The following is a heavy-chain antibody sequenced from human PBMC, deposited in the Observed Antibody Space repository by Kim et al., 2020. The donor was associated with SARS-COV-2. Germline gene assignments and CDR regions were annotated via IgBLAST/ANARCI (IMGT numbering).Heavy chain of an antibody. CDR3: ARPCSQGALSWGLDAFDI. V-gene: IGHV5-10-1*01. CDR1: GYSFTSYW. CDR2: IDPSDSYT. D-gene: IGHD3-16*01. Sequence: GESLKISCKGSGYSFTSYWISWVRQMPGKGLEWMGRIDPSDSYTNYSPSFQGHVTISADKSISTAYLQWSSLKASDTAMYYCARPCSQGALSWGLDAFDIWGQGTMVTVSS. J-gene: IGHJ3*02.